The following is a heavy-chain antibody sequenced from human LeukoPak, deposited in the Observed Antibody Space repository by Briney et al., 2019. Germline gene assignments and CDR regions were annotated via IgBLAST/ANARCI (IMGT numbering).Heavy chain of an antibody. Sequence: GGSLRLSCAASGFTFSNAWMSWVRKAPGKGLEWVGRIKTKTDGGTKDYAAPGKGRFTISRDDSKNTLYLQMNSLKTEDTAVYYCTTDCLTLGTMSIAARPLSDYYYYYMDVRGKGTTVTVSS. V-gene: IGHV3-15*01. CDR3: TTDCLTLGTMSIAARPLSDYYYYYMDV. CDR2: IKTKTDGGTK. J-gene: IGHJ6*03. CDR1: GFTFSNAW. D-gene: IGHD6-6*01.